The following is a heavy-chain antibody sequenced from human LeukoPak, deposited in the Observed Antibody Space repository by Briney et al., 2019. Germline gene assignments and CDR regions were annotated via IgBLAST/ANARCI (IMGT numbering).Heavy chain of an antibody. J-gene: IGHJ3*02. Sequence: GGSLRLSCAASGFTFSSYEMNWVRQAPGKGLEWVSYISSSSNTIYYADSVKGRFTISRDNAKNSLFLQMNSLRAEDTAVYYCARGGQNSGSYSDAFDIWGQGTMVTVSS. D-gene: IGHD1-26*01. V-gene: IGHV3-48*03. CDR1: GFTFSSYE. CDR2: ISSSSNTI. CDR3: ARGGQNSGSYSDAFDI.